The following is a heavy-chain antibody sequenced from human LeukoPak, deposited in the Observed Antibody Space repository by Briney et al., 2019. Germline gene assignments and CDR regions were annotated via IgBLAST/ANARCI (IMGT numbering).Heavy chain of an antibody. D-gene: IGHD2-2*02. CDR1: GFTFSSYS. V-gene: IGHV3-21*01. CDR3: ARVGDSGYCSSTSCYTDY. CDR2: ISSSSSYI. J-gene: IGHJ4*02. Sequence: PGGSLRLSCTASGFTFSSYSMNWVRQAPGKGLEWVSSISSSSSYIYYADSVKGRFTISRDNAKNSLYLQMNSLRAEDTAVYYCARVGDSGYCSSTSCYTDYWGQGTLVTVSS.